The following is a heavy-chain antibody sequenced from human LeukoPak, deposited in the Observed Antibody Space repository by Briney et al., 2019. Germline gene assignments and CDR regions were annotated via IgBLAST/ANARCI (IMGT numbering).Heavy chain of an antibody. CDR1: GYTFTGYY. D-gene: IGHD3-10*01. V-gene: IGHV1-2*02. CDR2: INPNSGGT. J-gene: IGHJ6*03. CDR3: ARTIRNVDYYGSGSPSGVYYYYMDV. Sequence: VASVKVSCKASGYTFTGYYMHWVRQAPGQGLEWMGWINPNSGGTNYAQKFQGRVTMTRDTSISTAYMELSSLRSEDTAVYYCARTIRNVDYYGSGSPSGVYYYYMDVWGKGTTVTVSS.